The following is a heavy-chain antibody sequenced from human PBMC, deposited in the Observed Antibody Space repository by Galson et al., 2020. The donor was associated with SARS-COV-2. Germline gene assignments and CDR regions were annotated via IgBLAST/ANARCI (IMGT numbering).Heavy chain of an antibody. CDR3: ARWGGTHYPPDNYYYYGMDV. J-gene: IGHJ6*02. Sequence: ASVKVSCKASGYTFTSYDINWVRQATGQGLEWMGWMNPNSGNTGCAQKFQGRVTMTRNTSISTAYMELSSLRSEDTAVYYCARWGGTHYPPDNYYYYGMDVWGQGTTVTVSS. D-gene: IGHD3-10*01. CDR2: MNPNSGNT. CDR1: GYTFTSYD. V-gene: IGHV1-8*01.